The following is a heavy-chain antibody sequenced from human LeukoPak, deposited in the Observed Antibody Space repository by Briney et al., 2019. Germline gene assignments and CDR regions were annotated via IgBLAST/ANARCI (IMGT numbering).Heavy chain of an antibody. CDR1: GGSISSSSYY. CDR2: IYYNGTS. CDR3: ARLGPGFCRDTTCQGDF. D-gene: IGHD2-2*03. V-gene: IGHV4-39*01. Sequence: SETLSLTCTVSGGSISSSSYYWDWIRQPPGKGLEWIGTIYYNGTSFHNPSLKSRIIISEDTSKNQFSLKLNSVTAADTAVYFCARLGPGFCRDTTCQGDFWGQGTLVTVSS. J-gene: IGHJ4*02.